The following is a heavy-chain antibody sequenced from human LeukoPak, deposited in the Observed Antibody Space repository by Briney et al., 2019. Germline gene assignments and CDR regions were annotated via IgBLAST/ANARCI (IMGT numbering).Heavy chain of an antibody. CDR3: AEGGYCSSTSCPRYYYYYMDV. V-gene: IGHV3-23*01. Sequence: GGSLRLSCAASGFTFSSYAMSWVRQAPGKGLEWVSAISGSGGSTYYADSVKGRFTISRDNSKNTLYLQMNSLRAEDTAVYYCAEGGYCSSTSCPRYYYYYMDVWGKGTTVTVSS. D-gene: IGHD2-2*01. J-gene: IGHJ6*03. CDR2: ISGSGGST. CDR1: GFTFSSYA.